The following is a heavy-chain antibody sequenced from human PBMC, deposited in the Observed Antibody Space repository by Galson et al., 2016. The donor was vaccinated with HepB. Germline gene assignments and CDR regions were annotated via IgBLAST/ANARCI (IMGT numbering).Heavy chain of an antibody. Sequence: SVKVSCKASGGTFNSYTVTWVRQAPGQGLEWMGRIIPILATTNYAQRFQGRATFTADRSTNIAYMELNNLGSDDTAIYFCARDRGGRDYSDAFDLWGQGTVVTVS. CDR2: IIPILATT. D-gene: IGHD4-11*01. CDR3: ARDRGGRDYSDAFDL. V-gene: IGHV1-69*08. CDR1: GGTFNSYT. J-gene: IGHJ3*01.